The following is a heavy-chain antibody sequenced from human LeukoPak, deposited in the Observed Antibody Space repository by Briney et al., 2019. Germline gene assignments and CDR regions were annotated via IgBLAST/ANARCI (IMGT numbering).Heavy chain of an antibody. CDR1: GFTFSSYS. Sequence: GGSLRLSCAASGFTFSSYSMNWVRQAPGKGLEWVSYISSSSSTIYYADSVKGRFTISRDNAKNSLYLQMNSLRDEDTAVYYCARANDYSNYYYYYMDVWGKGTTITVSS. V-gene: IGHV3-48*02. CDR3: ARANDYSNYYYYYMDV. D-gene: IGHD4-11*01. CDR2: ISSSSSTI. J-gene: IGHJ6*03.